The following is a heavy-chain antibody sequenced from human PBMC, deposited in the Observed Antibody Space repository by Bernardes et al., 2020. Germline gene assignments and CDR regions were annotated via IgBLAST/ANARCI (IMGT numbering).Heavy chain of an antibody. J-gene: IGHJ4*02. Sequence: ASMKVSCKASGYTFTGYYMHWVRQAPGQGLEWMGWINPNSGGTNYAQKFQGRVTMTRDTSISTAYMELSRLRSDDTAVYYCARGLVRGVTPLYFGYWGQGTLVTVSS. CDR1: GYTFTGYY. D-gene: IGHD3-10*01. CDR3: ARGLVRGVTPLYFGY. V-gene: IGHV1-2*02. CDR2: INPNSGGT.